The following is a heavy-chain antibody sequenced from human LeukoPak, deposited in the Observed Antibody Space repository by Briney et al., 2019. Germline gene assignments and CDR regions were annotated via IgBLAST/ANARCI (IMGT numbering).Heavy chain of an antibody. CDR2: ISGSGGST. CDR3: AKDRNYDFTVDAFDI. CDR1: GFTFSTYG. J-gene: IGHJ3*02. V-gene: IGHV3-23*01. Sequence: GRSLRLSCAASGFTFSTYGMSWVRQAPGKGLEWVSSISGSGGSTYYADSVKGRFTISRDNSKNTLYLQMNSLRAEDTAVYYCAKDRNYDFTVDAFDIWGQGTMVTVSS. D-gene: IGHD3-3*01.